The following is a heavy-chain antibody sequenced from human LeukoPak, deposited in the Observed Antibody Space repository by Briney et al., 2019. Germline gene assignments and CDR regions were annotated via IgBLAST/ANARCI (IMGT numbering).Heavy chain of an antibody. CDR3: ASAPSLYYFDY. J-gene: IGHJ4*02. Sequence: SETLSLTCTVSGGSISSCYWSWIRQPPGKGLEWIGYIYTSGGTTYNPSLKSRVTISVDTSKNQFSLKLSSVTAADTAVYYCASAPSLYYFDYWGQGTLVTVSS. CDR1: GGSISSCY. CDR2: IYTSGGT. V-gene: IGHV4-4*09.